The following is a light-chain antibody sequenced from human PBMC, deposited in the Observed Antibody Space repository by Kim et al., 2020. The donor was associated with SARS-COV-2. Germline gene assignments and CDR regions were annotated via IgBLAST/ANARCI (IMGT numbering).Light chain of an antibody. CDR3: LQDYNYPYT. J-gene: IGKJ2*01. CDR2: AAS. CDR1: QDIRND. V-gene: IGKV1-6*01. Sequence: ASIGDRVTLTCRASQDIRNDLGWYQQKPGKAPELLIYAASSLQSGVPSRFAGSGSGTDFTLTISSLQPEDFATYYCLQDYNYPYTFGQGTKLEI.